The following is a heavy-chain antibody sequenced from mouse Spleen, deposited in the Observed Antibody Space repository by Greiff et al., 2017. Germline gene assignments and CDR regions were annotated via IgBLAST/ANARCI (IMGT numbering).Heavy chain of an antibody. J-gene: IGHJ2*01. CDR3: ARVYYSNYHHFDY. Sequence: EVQLVESGGGLVKPGGSLKLSCAASGFTFSSYAMSWVRQTPEKRLEWVAAINSNGGSTYYPDTVKDRFTISRDNAKNTLYLQMSSLRSEDTALYYCARVYYSNYHHFDYWGQGTTLTVSS. CDR2: INSNGGST. CDR1: GFTFSSYA. D-gene: IGHD2-5*01. V-gene: IGHV5-6-2*01.